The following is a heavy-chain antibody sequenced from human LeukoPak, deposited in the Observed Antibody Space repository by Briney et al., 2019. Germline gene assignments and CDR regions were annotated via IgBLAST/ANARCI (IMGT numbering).Heavy chain of an antibody. V-gene: IGHV3-48*04. CDR2: IDARSGIT. Sequence: PGGSLRLSCAASGFTFTIFGLNWVRQAPGKVPEWVSYIDARSGITYYADSVQGRFTISRDNAKNSLYLQMNSLRAEDTAVYYCARDHPATYYYDSSGYTAFDIWGQGTMVTVSS. CDR3: ARDHPATYYYDSSGYTAFDI. D-gene: IGHD3-22*01. J-gene: IGHJ3*02. CDR1: GFTFTIFG.